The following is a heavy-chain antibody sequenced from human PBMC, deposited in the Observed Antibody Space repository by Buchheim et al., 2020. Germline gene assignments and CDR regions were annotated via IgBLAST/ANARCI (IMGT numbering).Heavy chain of an antibody. V-gene: IGHV3-30*18. CDR1: GFTFSNYG. J-gene: IGHJ4*02. Sequence: QVQLVESGGSVVQPGRSLRLSRAASGFTFSNYGIHWVRQAPGKGLEWLALISHDGTRKYYIDSVRGRFTISRDNSKNTLYLQMNSLRPEDTAVYFCAKDTGTSSWYPDDRGFFDHWGQGTL. D-gene: IGHD6-13*01. CDR2: ISHDGTRK. CDR3: AKDTGTSSWYPDDRGFFDH.